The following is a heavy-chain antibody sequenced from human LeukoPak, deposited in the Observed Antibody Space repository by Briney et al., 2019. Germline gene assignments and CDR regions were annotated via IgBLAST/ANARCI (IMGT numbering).Heavy chain of an antibody. V-gene: IGHV3-7*04. D-gene: IGHD2-15*01. CDR1: VSSGLTRW. CDR2: IKEDGSDK. J-gene: IGHJ5*02. CDR3: ARVGYCSGGSCYSLNWFDP. Sequence: GGSLRLSCVASVSSGLTRWMNWVRQAPGKGLEWVAIIKEDGSDKYYVDSVKGRFTISRDNAKNSLYLQMNSLRADDTAVYYCARVGYCSGGSCYSLNWFDPWGQGTLVTVSS.